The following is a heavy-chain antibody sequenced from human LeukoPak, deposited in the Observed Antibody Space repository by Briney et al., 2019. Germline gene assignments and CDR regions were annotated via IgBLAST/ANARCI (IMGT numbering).Heavy chain of an antibody. J-gene: IGHJ4*02. V-gene: IGHV1-2*02. Sequence: ASVKVSCKASGYTFTGFHMHWVRQAPGQGLEWMGWINPNSGGTNYAQKFQGRVTMTRDTSISTAYMELSRLRSDDTAVYYCARDESRTTAELDYWGQGTLVTVSS. CDR1: GYTFTGFH. D-gene: IGHD2/OR15-2a*01. CDR3: ARDESRTTAELDY. CDR2: INPNSGGT.